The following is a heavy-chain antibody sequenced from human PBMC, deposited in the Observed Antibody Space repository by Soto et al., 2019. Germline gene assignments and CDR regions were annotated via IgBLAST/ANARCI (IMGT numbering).Heavy chain of an antibody. CDR1: GGSFSGYY. CDR3: ARGLVGTMVPGAWDY. Sequence: SETLSLTCAVYGGSFSGYYWSWIRQPPGKGLEWIGEINHSGSTNYNPSLKSRVTISVDTSKNQFSLKLSSVTAADTAVYYCARGLVGTMVPGAWDYWGQGTLVTVAS. CDR2: INHSGST. V-gene: IGHV4-34*01. J-gene: IGHJ4*02. D-gene: IGHD3-10*01.